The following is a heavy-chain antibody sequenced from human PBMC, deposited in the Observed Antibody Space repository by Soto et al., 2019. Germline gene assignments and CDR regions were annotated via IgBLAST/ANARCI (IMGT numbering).Heavy chain of an antibody. V-gene: IGHV3-53*01. CDR1: GFTVSSNY. D-gene: IGHD2-21*02. Sequence: GGSLRICCAPSGFTVSSNYMSWVRQAPGKGLDLVSVTYSGGSTYYADSVKGRFTISRDNSKNTLYLQMNSLRAEDTAVYYCATYCGGDCYSRTHYYYYGMDVWGQGTTVTVSS. J-gene: IGHJ6*01. CDR2: TYSGGST. CDR3: ATYCGGDCYSRTHYYYYGMDV.